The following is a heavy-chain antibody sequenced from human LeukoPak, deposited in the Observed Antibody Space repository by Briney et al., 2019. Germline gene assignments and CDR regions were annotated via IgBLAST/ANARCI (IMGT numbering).Heavy chain of an antibody. Sequence: PSETLSLTCTVSGGSISSYYWSWIRQPPGKGLEWIGYIHYSGRTNYNPSLKSRVTISVDTSKNQFSLKLSSVTAADTAVYYCARGGYYGSGNDFRFDPWGQGTLVTVSS. D-gene: IGHD3-10*01. CDR3: ARGGYYGSGNDFRFDP. CDR1: GGSISSYY. V-gene: IGHV4-59*01. CDR2: IHYSGRT. J-gene: IGHJ5*02.